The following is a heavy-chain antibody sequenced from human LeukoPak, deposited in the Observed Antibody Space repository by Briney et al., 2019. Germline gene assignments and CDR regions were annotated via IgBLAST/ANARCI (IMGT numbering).Heavy chain of an antibody. CDR3: ARGPSPVLEWLFSDYYYYYMDV. CDR1: GGSISSGGYY. J-gene: IGHJ6*03. CDR2: IYYSGST. V-gene: IGHV4-61*08. Sequence: SETLSLTCTVSGGSISSGGYYWSWIRQPPGKGLEWIGYIYYSGSTNYNPSLKSRVTISVDTSKNQFSLKLSSVTAADTAVYYCARGPSPVLEWLFSDYYYYYMDVWGKGTTATVSS. D-gene: IGHD3-3*01.